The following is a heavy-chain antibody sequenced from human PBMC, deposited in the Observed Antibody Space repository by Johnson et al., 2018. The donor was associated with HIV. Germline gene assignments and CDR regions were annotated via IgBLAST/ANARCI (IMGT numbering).Heavy chain of an antibody. CDR1: GFTFSTYA. Sequence: VQLVESGGGVVQPGRSLRLSCVASGFTFSTYAMHWVRQAPGKGLEWVAVISYDGSNKYYADSVKGRFTISRDNSKNTVYLQMNSLRAEDTAVYYCARAGWRQLVEDAFDIWGQGTMVTVSS. CDR2: ISYDGSNK. CDR3: ARAGWRQLVEDAFDI. J-gene: IGHJ3*02. V-gene: IGHV3-30-3*01. D-gene: IGHD6-13*01.